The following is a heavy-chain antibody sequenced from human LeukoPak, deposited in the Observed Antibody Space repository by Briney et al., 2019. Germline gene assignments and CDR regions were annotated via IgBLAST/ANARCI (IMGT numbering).Heavy chain of an antibody. CDR2: IYYSGST. Sequence: PSETLSLTCTVSGGSISSYYWSWIRQPPGKGLEWIGYIYYSGSTNYNPSLKSRVTISVDTSKNQFSLKLSSVTAADTAVYYCARDNGVGADYWGQGTLVTVSS. J-gene: IGHJ4*02. V-gene: IGHV4-59*01. D-gene: IGHD1-26*01. CDR3: ARDNGVGADY. CDR1: GGSISSYY.